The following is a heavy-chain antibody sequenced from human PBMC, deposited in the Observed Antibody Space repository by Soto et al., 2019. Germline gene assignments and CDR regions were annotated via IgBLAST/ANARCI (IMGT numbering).Heavy chain of an antibody. J-gene: IGHJ5*02. Sequence: QVQLVQSGAEVKKPGSSVKVSCKASGGTFSSYTISWVRQAPGQGLEWMGRIIPILGIANYAQKCQGRVXVXXDKSTSTAYMELSNLRSEDTAVYSCAPNRGIAVAAWGQGTLVTVSS. CDR2: IIPILGIA. CDR1: GGTFSSYT. D-gene: IGHD6-19*01. CDR3: APNRGIAVAA. V-gene: IGHV1-69*02.